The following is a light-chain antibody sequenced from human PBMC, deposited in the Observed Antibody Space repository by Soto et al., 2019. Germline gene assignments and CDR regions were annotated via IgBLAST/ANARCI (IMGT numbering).Light chain of an antibody. CDR1: SSDVGGYNY. V-gene: IGLV2-14*01. CDR2: AVS. CDR3: SSYTSSSTPVV. Sequence: QSALTQPASVSGSPGQSITISCTGTSSDVGGYNYVSWYQQHPGKAPKLMIYAVSNRPSGVSNHFSGSKSGNTASLTISGLQAEDEADYYCSSYTSSSTPVVFGGGTKLTVL. J-gene: IGLJ2*01.